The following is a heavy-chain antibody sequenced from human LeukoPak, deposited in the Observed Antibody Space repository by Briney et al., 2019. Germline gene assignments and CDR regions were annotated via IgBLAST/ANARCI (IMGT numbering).Heavy chain of an antibody. CDR1: GFTFTDFY. D-gene: IGHD3-22*01. V-gene: IGHV3-21*04. Sequence: GGSLRLSCAASGFTFTDFYMNWVRQAPGKGLEWVSWISPTSSYMYYADSVKGRFTISRDNAKNSLYLQMNSLRAEDTAVYYCAKGGATYYYDSSGMNWFDPWGQGTLVTVSS. CDR2: ISPTSSYM. CDR3: AKGGATYYYDSSGMNWFDP. J-gene: IGHJ5*02.